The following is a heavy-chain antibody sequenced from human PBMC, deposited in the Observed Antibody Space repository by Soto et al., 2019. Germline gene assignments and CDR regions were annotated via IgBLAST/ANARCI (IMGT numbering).Heavy chain of an antibody. D-gene: IGHD6-6*01. V-gene: IGHV3-11*06. J-gene: IGHJ6*02. CDR1: GFTFSDYY. Sequence: QVQLVESGGGLVKPGGSLRLSCAASGFTFSDYYMSWNRQAPGTGLEWVSYISSSSRYTNYADSVKGRFTISRDNAKHALNLQMNSLRAEGTAVYYCARLIAARRYYYYGMDVWGQGSTVTVSS. CDR3: ARLIAARRYYYYGMDV. CDR2: ISSSSRYT.